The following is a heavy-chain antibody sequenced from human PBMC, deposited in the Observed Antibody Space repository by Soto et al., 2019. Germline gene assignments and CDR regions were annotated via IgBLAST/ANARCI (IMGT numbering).Heavy chain of an antibody. CDR3: ASTGYSSSWYQNY. CDR1: GFTFSNYW. V-gene: IGHV3-21*01. J-gene: IGHJ4*02. CDR2: ISSSSSYI. Sequence: PGGSLRLSCAASGFTFSNYWMHWVRQAPGKGLEWVSSISSSSSYIYYADSVKGRFTISRDNAKNSLYLQMNSLRAEDTAVYYCASTGYSSSWYQNYWGQGTLVTVSS. D-gene: IGHD6-13*01.